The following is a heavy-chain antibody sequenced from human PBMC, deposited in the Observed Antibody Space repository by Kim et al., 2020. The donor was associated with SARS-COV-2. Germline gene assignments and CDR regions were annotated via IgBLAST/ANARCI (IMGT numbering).Heavy chain of an antibody. CDR2: ISYDGSNK. CDR1: GFTFSSYA. D-gene: IGHD2-21*01. V-gene: IGHV3-30*04. CDR3: ARVKLTCGGDCYPWPYFDY. Sequence: GGSLRLSCAASGFTFSSYAMHWVRQAPGKGLEWVAVISYDGSNKYYVDSVKGRFTISRDNSKNTLYLQMNSLRAEDTAVYYCARVKLTCGGDCYPWPYFDYWGQGTLVTVSS. J-gene: IGHJ4*02.